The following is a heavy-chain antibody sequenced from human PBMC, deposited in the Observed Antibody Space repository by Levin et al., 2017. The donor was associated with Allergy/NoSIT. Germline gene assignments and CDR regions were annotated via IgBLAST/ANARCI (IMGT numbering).Heavy chain of an antibody. CDR2: IYSTGRT. V-gene: IGHV4-59*01. D-gene: IGHD3-9*01. J-gene: IGHJ3*02. CDR1: GGSISSYY. Sequence: SETLSLTCTVSGGSISSYYWSWIRQPPGKGLEWIGYIYSTGRTNYNPSLKSRVTVSVDTSKNQFSLKLSSVTAADTAVYYCARASNGYFHWLLTAFDIWGQGTMVTVSS. CDR3: ARASNGYFHWLLTAFDI.